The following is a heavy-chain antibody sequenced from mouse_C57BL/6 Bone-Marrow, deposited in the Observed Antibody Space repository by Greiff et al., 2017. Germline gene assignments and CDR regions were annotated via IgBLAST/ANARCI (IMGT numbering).Heavy chain of an antibody. J-gene: IGHJ3*01. D-gene: IGHD2-3*01. CDR1: GYAFSSSW. Sequence: QVQLQQSGPELVKPGASVKISSKASGYAFSSSWMNWVKQRPGKGLEWIGRIYPGDGDTNYNGKFKGKATLTADKSSSTAYMQLSSLTSEDSAVYFCARWLLRAYWGQGTLVTVSA. CDR2: IYPGDGDT. CDR3: ARWLLRAY. V-gene: IGHV1-82*01.